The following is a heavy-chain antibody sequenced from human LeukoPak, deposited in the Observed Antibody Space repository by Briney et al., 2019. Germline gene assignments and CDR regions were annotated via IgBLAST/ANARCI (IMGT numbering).Heavy chain of an antibody. J-gene: IGHJ4*02. V-gene: IGHV3-23*01. CDR1: RFTFSSYA. CDR2: ISGSGGST. D-gene: IGHD2-2*02. Sequence: GGSLRLSCAASRFTFSSYAMSWVPQAPGKGLEWVSAISGSGGSTYYADSVKGRFTISRDNSKNTLYLQMNSLRAEDTAVYYCAKASGPIRPPGYWGQGTLVTVSS. CDR3: AKASGPIRPPGY.